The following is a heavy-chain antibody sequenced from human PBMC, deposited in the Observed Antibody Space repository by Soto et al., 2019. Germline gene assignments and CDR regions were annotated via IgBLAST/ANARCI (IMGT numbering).Heavy chain of an antibody. CDR1: GYTFTSYD. Sequence: ASVKVSCKASGYTFTSYDINWVRQATGQGLEWMGWMNPNSGNTGYAQKFQGRVTMTRNTSISTAYMELSSLRSEDTAVYYCARGRYTYSSSPNPLYYMDVWGKGTTVTVSS. CDR2: MNPNSGNT. CDR3: ARGRYTYSSSPNPLYYMDV. J-gene: IGHJ6*03. D-gene: IGHD6-6*01. V-gene: IGHV1-8*01.